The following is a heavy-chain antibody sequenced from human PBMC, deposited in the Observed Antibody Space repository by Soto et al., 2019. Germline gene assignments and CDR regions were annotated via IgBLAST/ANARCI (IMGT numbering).Heavy chain of an antibody. CDR3: ARAGYSSGWGVLSDYYYGMDL. J-gene: IGHJ6*02. CDR1: GGSISSISYY. V-gene: IGHV4-39*01. Sequence: PSETLSLTCTVSGGSISSISYYWGWIRQPPGKGLEWIGSIYYSGSTYYNPSLKSRVTISVDTSKNQFSLKLSSVTAADTAVYYCARAGYSSGWGVLSDYYYGMDLWGQGTTVTVSS. CDR2: IYYSGST. D-gene: IGHD6-19*01.